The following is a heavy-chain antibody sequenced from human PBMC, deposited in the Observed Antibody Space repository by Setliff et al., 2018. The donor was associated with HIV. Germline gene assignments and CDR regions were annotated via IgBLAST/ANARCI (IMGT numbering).Heavy chain of an antibody. CDR2: VHPSGSI. V-gene: IGHV4-34*01. D-gene: IGHD3-9*01. CDR1: GVSFSGDY. CDR3: ARGRDWAKTGDF. Sequence: SETLSLTCAVSGVSFSGDYWSWVRQPPGKGLEWIAEVHPSGSINYNSSLKSRVAISVDTSNNQFSLTMTSVTAADTAVYSCARGRDWAKTGDFWGQGALVTVSS. J-gene: IGHJ4*02.